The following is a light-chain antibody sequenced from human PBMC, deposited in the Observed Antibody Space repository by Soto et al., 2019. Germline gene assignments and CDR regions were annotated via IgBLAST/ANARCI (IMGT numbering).Light chain of an antibody. Sequence: ETVLTQSPATLSLSPGEGATLSCRASQSVSSFLAWYHQKPGQAPRLLIYDASNRATGIPARLSGSGSGTNFTLTISSLEPEDFAVYYCQQHTNWPLTFGGGTKVEIK. J-gene: IGKJ4*01. CDR2: DAS. CDR3: QQHTNWPLT. V-gene: IGKV3-11*01. CDR1: QSVSSF.